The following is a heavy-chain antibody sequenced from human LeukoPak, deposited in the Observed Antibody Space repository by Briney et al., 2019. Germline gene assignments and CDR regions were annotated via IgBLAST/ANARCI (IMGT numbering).Heavy chain of an antibody. CDR1: GFTFSSYG. D-gene: IGHD3-9*01. J-gene: IGHJ4*02. V-gene: IGHV3-23*01. CDR3: AQGGYFDWLLYSPPFDY. Sequence: PGGSLRLSCAASGFTFSSYGMHWVRQAPGKGLEWVSAISGSGGSTYYADSVKGRFTISRDNSKNTLYLQMNSLRAEDTAVYYCAQGGYFDWLLYSPPFDYWGQGTLVTVSS. CDR2: ISGSGGST.